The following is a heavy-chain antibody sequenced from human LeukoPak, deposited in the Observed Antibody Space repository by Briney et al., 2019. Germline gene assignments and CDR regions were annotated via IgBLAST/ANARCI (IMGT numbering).Heavy chain of an antibody. CDR2: ISAYNGNT. J-gene: IGHJ4*02. D-gene: IGHD3-22*01. Sequence: ASVKVSCKASGYTFPSYGISWVRKPPGQGLEWMDWISAYNGNTNYAQKLQGRVTMTTDTSTSTAYMELRSLRSDDTAVYYCARDSDSSGYYYPHPPGDYWGQGTLVTVSS. CDR1: GYTFPSYG. V-gene: IGHV1-18*01. CDR3: ARDSDSSGYYYPHPPGDY.